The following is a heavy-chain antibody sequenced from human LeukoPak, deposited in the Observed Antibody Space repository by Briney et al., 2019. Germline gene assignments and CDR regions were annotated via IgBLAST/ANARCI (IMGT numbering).Heavy chain of an antibody. D-gene: IGHD6-13*01. CDR3: ARDHLIAAAGNADY. Sequence: GASVKVSCKASGYTFTSYYMHWVRQAPGQGLEWMGIINPSGGSTSYAQKFQGRVTMTRDTSISTAYMELSRLRSDDTAVYYCARDHLIAAAGNADYWGQGTLVTVSS. CDR1: GYTFTSYY. V-gene: IGHV1-46*01. J-gene: IGHJ4*02. CDR2: INPSGGST.